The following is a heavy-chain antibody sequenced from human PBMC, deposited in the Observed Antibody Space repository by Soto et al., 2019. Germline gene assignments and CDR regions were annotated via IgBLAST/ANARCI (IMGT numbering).Heavy chain of an antibody. V-gene: IGHV3-23*01. CDR2: ISGSGGDT. Sequence: GGSLRLSCAASGFTFSSYAMSWVRQAPGRGLEWVSAISGSGGDTYYADSVKGRFTISRDNSKNTLFLQMNSLRAEDTAVYYCAKESLNGYFDYWGQGTLVTVSS. CDR1: GFTFSSYA. CDR3: AKESLNGYFDY. D-gene: IGHD2-8*01. J-gene: IGHJ4*02.